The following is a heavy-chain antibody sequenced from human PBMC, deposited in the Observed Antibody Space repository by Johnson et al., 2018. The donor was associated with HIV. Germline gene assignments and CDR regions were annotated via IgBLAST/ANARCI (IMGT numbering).Heavy chain of an antibody. CDR1: GFTFSSYD. D-gene: IGHD1-7*01. CDR3: ARVECELELLGAFDI. V-gene: IGHV3-30*03. CDR2: LTNDGSNK. J-gene: IGHJ3*02. Sequence: QVHLVESGGGVVQPGRSLRVSCGASGFTFSSYDMHWVRQAPGKALEWVAVLTNDGSNKLYADSVKGRFTISRDDAKKTLYLQMISLRAEDTAVYYCARVECELELLGAFDIWGQGTMVTVSS.